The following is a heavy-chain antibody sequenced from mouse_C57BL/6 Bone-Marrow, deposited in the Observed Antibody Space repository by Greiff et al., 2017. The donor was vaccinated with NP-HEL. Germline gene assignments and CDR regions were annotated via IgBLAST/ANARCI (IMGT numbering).Heavy chain of an antibody. CDR3: ARTGIRLHLDY. CDR2: IYYGGGYT. J-gene: IGHJ2*01. CDR1: GYTFTNYR. D-gene: IGHD3-2*02. Sequence: QVHVKQSGAELVWPGPSVKMSCKASGYTFTNYRIGWAKQRPGHGLEWIGDIYYGGGYTIYNEKFKGKATLTADKSSSTAYTHFTSLPSEDPAIYHRARTGIRLHLDYWGQGTTLTVSS. V-gene: IGHV1-63*01.